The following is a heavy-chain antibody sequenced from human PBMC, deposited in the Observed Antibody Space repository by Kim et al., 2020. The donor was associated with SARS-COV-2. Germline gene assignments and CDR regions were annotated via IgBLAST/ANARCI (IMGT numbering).Heavy chain of an antibody. J-gene: IGHJ4*02. CDR3: ARDRAISTKVRVVGFDY. CDR2: IWYDGSNK. Sequence: GGSLRLSCAASGFTFSSYGMHWVRQAPGKWLEWVAVIWYDGSNKYYSDSVKGRFTISRDNTKNTLYLQMNSLRAEDTAVYYCARDRAISTKVRVVGFDYWGQGTLVTLSS. V-gene: IGHV3-33*01. D-gene: IGHD3-10*01. CDR1: GFTFSSYG.